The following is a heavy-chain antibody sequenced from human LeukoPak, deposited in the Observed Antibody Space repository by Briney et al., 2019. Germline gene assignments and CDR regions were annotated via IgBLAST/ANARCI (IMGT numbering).Heavy chain of an antibody. CDR2: INPDGNKK. CDR3: ARDLAYSRLDY. CDR1: GLTFSSSW. J-gene: IGHJ4*02. D-gene: IGHD5-18*01. Sequence: GGSLRLSCAVSGLTFSSSWMGWVRQAPGKGLEWVASINPDGNKKYSADSVKGRFTISRDNAEDSLYLQMNSLRVEDTAFYYCARDLAYSRLDYWGQGMLVTVSS. V-gene: IGHV3-7*01.